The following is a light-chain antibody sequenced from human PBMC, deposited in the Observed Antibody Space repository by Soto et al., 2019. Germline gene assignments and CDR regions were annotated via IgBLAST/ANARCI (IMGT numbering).Light chain of an antibody. CDR2: DVS. Sequence: QSALPQPASVSGSPGPSITISCTGTSSDVGGYNYVSWYQQHPGEAPKLMIYDVSNRPSGVSNRFSGSKAGNTASLTISGLQAEDEADYYCSSYTSSSTNVFGTGTKLTVL. CDR1: SSDVGGYNY. J-gene: IGLJ1*01. V-gene: IGLV2-14*01. CDR3: SSYTSSSTNV.